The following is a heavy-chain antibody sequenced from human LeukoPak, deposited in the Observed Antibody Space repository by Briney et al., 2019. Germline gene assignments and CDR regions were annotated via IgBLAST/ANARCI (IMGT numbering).Heavy chain of an antibody. Sequence: GGSLRLSCAASGFTFSSYAMSWVRQAPGKGLEWVSAISGSGGSTYYADSVKGRFTISRDNSKNTLYLQMNSLRAEDTAVYYCAKDRGYSYRGDAFDVWGQGTMVTVSS. CDR1: GFTFSSYA. D-gene: IGHD5-18*01. CDR3: AKDRGYSYRGDAFDV. V-gene: IGHV3-23*01. J-gene: IGHJ3*01. CDR2: ISGSGGST.